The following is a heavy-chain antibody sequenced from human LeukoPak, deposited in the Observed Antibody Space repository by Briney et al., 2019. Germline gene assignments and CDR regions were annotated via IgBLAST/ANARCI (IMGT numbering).Heavy chain of an antibody. V-gene: IGHV4-28*05. J-gene: IGHJ3*02. CDR1: GDSITRSDW. CDR3: AKTRSGTYYGDSFDI. Sequence: KTSDTLSLTCAVSGDSITRSDWWAWIRQPPGKGLEWLGNFYYSGRVYHNPSLQTRVTMSVDSSKNQFSLRLGSVTAVDTAVYFCAKTRSGTYYGDSFDIWGQGILVTVSS. D-gene: IGHD1-26*01. CDR2: FYYSGRV.